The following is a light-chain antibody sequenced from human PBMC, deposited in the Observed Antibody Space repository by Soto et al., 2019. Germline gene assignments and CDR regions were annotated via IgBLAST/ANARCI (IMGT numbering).Light chain of an antibody. CDR3: QQYYSTPYT. V-gene: IGKV4-1*01. J-gene: IGKJ2*01. Sequence: DIVMTQSPDSLAVCLGERATINCKSCQSGLYSSNYRDDLAWYQQKPGQPPKLLIYWASTRESGVPDRFSGSGSGTEFTLTISRLQAEDVAVYYCQQYYSTPYTFGQGTKVDSK. CDR2: WAS. CDR1: QSGLYSSNYRDD.